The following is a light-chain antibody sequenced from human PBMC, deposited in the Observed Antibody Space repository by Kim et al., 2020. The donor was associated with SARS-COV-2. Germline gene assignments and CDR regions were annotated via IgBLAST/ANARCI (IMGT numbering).Light chain of an antibody. CDR1: HSINRW. Sequence: DIQMTQSPSTLSASVGDRVTITCRASHSINRWLAWYQQKPGKAPKLLIYNGDTLESGVPSRFSGSGSGTDFTLTISSLQLDDFATYYCQQFSSYSRTFGQGTKLEI. J-gene: IGKJ2*01. V-gene: IGKV1-5*01. CDR3: QQFSSYSRT. CDR2: NGD.